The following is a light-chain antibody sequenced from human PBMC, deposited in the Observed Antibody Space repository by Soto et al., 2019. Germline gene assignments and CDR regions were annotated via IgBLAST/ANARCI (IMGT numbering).Light chain of an antibody. V-gene: IGLV4-69*01. J-gene: IGLJ2*01. CDR1: SGHSRNA. Sequence: QLVLTQSPSASASLGASVKLTCTLSSGHSRNAIAWHQQLPQKGPRYLMKVNNDGSHTKGAGIPDRFSGSSSGAERYLIISSLQSDDEADYYCQTWETGSVIFGGGTKHTVL. CDR3: QTWETGSVI. CDR2: VNNDGSH.